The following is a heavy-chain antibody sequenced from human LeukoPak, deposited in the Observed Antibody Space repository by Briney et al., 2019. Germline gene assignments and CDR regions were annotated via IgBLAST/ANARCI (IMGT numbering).Heavy chain of an antibody. Sequence: SETLSLTCTVSGGSISTYYWSWIRQPAGKGLEWIGHIYSSGRTNYSPSLKSRVTMSVDTSKNQFSLKLSSVTAADTAVYYCAGGDPAAYFQHWGQGTLVTVSS. J-gene: IGHJ1*01. CDR1: GGSISTYY. V-gene: IGHV4-4*07. D-gene: IGHD2-21*02. CDR3: AGGDPAAYFQH. CDR2: IYSSGRT.